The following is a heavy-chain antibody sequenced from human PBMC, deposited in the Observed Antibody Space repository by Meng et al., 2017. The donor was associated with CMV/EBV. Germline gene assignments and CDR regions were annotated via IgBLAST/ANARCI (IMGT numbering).Heavy chain of an antibody. J-gene: IGHJ4*02. V-gene: IGHV4-34*01. CDR2: INHSGST. D-gene: IGHD4-23*01. Sequence: GSLRLSCAVYGGSFSGYYWSWIRQPPGEGLEWIGEINHSGSTNYNPSLKSRVTISVDTSKNQFSLKLSSVTAADTAVYYCARARGTLKSGNLDYWGQGTLVTVSS. CDR1: GGSFSGYY. CDR3: ARARGTLKSGNLDY.